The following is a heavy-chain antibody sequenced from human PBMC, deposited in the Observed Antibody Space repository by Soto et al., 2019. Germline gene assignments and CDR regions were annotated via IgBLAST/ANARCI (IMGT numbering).Heavy chain of an antibody. V-gene: IGHV4-4*03. J-gene: IGHJ6*02. D-gene: IGHD3-10*01. CDR2: IYHSGST. CDR1: GGSISSSNW. Sequence: LRKTLSLTCAVSGGSISSSNWWSWVRQPPGKGLEWIWEIYHSGSTNYNPSLKSRVTISVDKSKNQFSLKLSSVTAADTAVYYWARDPWGYYYGSGSHEGMDVWGQGTTVTVSS. CDR3: ARDPWGYYYGSGSHEGMDV.